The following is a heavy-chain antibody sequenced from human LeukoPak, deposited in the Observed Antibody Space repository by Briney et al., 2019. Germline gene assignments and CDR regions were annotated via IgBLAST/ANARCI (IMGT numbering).Heavy chain of an antibody. CDR2: ISSSGSTI. CDR3: ARGFSKWELGLFDY. D-gene: IGHD1-26*01. CDR1: GFTFSSYE. Sequence: GGSLRLSCAASGFTFSSYEMNWVRQAPGKGLEWVSYISSSGSTIYYADSVKGRFTISRDNAKNSLYLQMNSLRAEDTAVYYCARGFSKWELGLFDYWGQGTLVTVSS. J-gene: IGHJ4*02. V-gene: IGHV3-48*03.